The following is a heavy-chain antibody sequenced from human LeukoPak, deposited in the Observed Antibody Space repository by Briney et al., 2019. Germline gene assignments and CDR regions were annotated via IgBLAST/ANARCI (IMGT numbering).Heavy chain of an antibody. CDR3: AREGPRSDSSGYAPVDY. V-gene: IGHV7-4-1*02. CDR2: INTNTGNP. CDR1: GYTFTSYA. J-gene: IGHJ4*02. D-gene: IGHD3-22*01. Sequence: ASVTVSCKASGYTFTSYAMNWVRQAPGQGLEWMGWINTNTGNPTYAQGFTGRFVFSLDTSVSTAYLQISSLKAEDTAVYYCAREGPRSDSSGYAPVDYWGQGTLVTVSS.